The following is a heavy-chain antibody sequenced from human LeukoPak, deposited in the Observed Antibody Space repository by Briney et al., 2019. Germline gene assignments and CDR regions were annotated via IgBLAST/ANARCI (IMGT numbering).Heavy chain of an antibody. J-gene: IGHJ4*02. Sequence: PSETLSLTRAVYGGSFSGYYWSWIRQPPGKGLEWIGEINHSGNTNYNPSLKSRVTISVDTSKNQFSLKLSPVTAADTAVYYCARERGYSYWSYFDYWGQGTLVTVSS. CDR1: GGSFSGYY. D-gene: IGHD5-18*01. V-gene: IGHV4-34*01. CDR2: INHSGNT. CDR3: ARERGYSYWSYFDY.